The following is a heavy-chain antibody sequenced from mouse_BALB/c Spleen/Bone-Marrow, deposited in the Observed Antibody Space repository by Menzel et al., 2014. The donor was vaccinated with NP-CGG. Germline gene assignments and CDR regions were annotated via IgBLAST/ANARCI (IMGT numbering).Heavy chain of an antibody. CDR1: GYTFTSYT. V-gene: IGHV1-4*02. Sequence: QLQQSAAELARPGASVKMSCKASGYTFTSYTMHWVKQRPGQGLEWIGYINPSSGYTEYNQKFKDKTTLTADKSSSTAYMQLSSLTSEDSAVYYCARGHGYYFDYWGQGTTLTVSS. CDR2: INPSSGYT. J-gene: IGHJ2*01. CDR3: ARGHGYYFDY. D-gene: IGHD2-2*01.